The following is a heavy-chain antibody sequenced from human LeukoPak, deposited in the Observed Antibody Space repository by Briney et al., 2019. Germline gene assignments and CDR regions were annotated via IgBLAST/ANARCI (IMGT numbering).Heavy chain of an antibody. CDR2: IYYSGST. CDR1: GGSISSGGYY. CDR3: ATFYDSSGYYHDY. D-gene: IGHD3-22*01. V-gene: IGHV4-31*03. J-gene: IGHJ4*02. Sequence: SETLSLTCTVSGGSISSGGYYWSWIRQHPGKGLEWIGYIYYSGSTYYNPSLKSRVTISVDTSKNQFSLKLSSVTAADTAVYYCATFYDSSGYYHDYWGQGTLVTVSS.